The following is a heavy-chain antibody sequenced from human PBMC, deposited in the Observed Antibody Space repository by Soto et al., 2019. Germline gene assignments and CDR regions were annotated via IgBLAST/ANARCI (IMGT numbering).Heavy chain of an antibody. V-gene: IGHV4-30-4*01. CDR1: GGSISSGDYY. D-gene: IGHD5-18*01. CDR3: ARSSLELWSLGY. CDR2: IYYSGST. Sequence: SETLSLTCTVSGGSISSGDYYWSWIRQPPGKGLEWIGYIYYSGSTYYNPSLKSRVTISVDTSKNQFSLKLSSVTAADTAVYYCARSSLELWSLGYWGQGTLVTVSS. J-gene: IGHJ4*02.